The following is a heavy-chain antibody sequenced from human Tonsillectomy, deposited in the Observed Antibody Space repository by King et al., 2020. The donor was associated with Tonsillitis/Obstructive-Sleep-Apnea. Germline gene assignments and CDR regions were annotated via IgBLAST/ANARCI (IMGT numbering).Heavy chain of an antibody. CDR1: GFTFDDYA. J-gene: IGHJ3*02. D-gene: IGHD6-13*01. CDR3: AKDLIIAESGTPGDAFDI. CDR2: ISWNSGTI. V-gene: IGHV3-9*01. Sequence: EVQLVESGGGLVQPGRSLRLSCAASGFTFDDYAMYWVRQAPGKGLEWVSGISWNSGTIHYADSVKGRFTISRDNAKNSLYLQMNSLRTEDTALYHCAKDLIIAESGTPGDAFDIWGQGTMVTVSS.